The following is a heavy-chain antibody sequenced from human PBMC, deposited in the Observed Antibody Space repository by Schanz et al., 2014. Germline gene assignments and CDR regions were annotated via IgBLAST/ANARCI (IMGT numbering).Heavy chain of an antibody. CDR3: ARDRGSGGQNWYFDL. CDR1: GFSFSDYY. V-gene: IGHV3-11*05. J-gene: IGHJ2*01. CDR2: INTGSNYI. Sequence: QERLLESGGGLVEPGGSLRLSCAASGFSFSDYYMSWIRQAPGKGLEWISFINTGSNYINYADSVKGRFTISRDNTKNSLFLQLNSLRADDTAVYYCARDRGSGGQNWYFDLWGRGTLVTVSS. D-gene: IGHD3-3*01.